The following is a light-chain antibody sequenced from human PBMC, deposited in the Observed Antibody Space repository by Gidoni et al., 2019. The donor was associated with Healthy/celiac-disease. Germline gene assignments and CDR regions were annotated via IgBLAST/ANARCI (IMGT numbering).Light chain of an antibody. Sequence: DIHLTQSPSSLSASVGDRVTITCQASQDISNYLNWYQQKPGKDPKLLIYDASNLETGVPSRFSGSGAGTDFTFTISSLQPEDIATYYCQQYDNRPPLTFGGGTKVEIK. CDR2: DAS. J-gene: IGKJ4*01. CDR3: QQYDNRPPLT. V-gene: IGKV1-33*01. CDR1: QDISNY.